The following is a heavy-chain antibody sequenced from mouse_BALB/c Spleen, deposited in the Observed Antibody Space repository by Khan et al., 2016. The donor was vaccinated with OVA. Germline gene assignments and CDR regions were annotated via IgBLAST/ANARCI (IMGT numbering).Heavy chain of an antibody. V-gene: IGHV2-6-4*01. CDR1: GFSLTRYN. J-gene: IGHJ4*01. Sequence: VELVESGPGLVAPSQSMSITCTVSGFSLTRYNIHWVRQPPGKGLEWLGMIWGGGGTDYYSTLKIRLSISRDNSKSQVFSKDNSLNTDDKAMYYWSRAYNPYDGYYAMDSWGQGTSVTVSS. CDR2: IWGGGGT. CDR3: SRAYNPYDGYYAMDS. D-gene: IGHD2-12*01.